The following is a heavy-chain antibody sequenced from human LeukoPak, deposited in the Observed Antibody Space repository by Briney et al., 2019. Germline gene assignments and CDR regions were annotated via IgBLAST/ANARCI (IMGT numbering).Heavy chain of an antibody. CDR1: GGTFSSYA. Sequence: GASVKVSCKASGGTFSSYAISWVRQAPGQGLEWMGENIPIFGTANYAQKFQGRVTITADESTSTAYMELSSLRSEDTAMYYCARGTAMVNYYYYYYMDVWGKGTTVTISS. D-gene: IGHD5-18*01. CDR3: ARGTAMVNYYYYYYMDV. V-gene: IGHV1-69*13. J-gene: IGHJ6*03. CDR2: NIPIFGTA.